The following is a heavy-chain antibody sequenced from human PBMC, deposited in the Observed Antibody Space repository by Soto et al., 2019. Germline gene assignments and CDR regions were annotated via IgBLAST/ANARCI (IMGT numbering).Heavy chain of an antibody. CDR1: SHTFISYG. J-gene: IGHJ4*02. CDR3: STPVLDY. CDR2: ISDYEGYT. V-gene: IGHV1-18*04. Sequence: QVQLVQSGAEVKKPGASVKVSCKASSHTFISYGINWVRQAPGQGLEWMGWISDYEGYTTYAQKLQARDTMTTDTSTRTVYIELRSLKSGDTAVYYFSTPVLDYWGQGTLVTVSS. D-gene: IGHD2-15*01.